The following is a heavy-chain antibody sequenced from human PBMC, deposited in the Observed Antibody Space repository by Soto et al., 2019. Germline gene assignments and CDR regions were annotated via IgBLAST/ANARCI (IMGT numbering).Heavy chain of an antibody. Sequence: SVKVSCKASGGTFSSYAISWVRQAPGQGLEWMGGIIPIFGTANYAQKFQGRVTITADESTSTAYMELSSLRSEDTAVYYCARQYYYGSGSWSYYYYYGMDVWGQGTTVTVSS. D-gene: IGHD3-10*01. J-gene: IGHJ6*02. CDR3: ARQYYYGSGSWSYYYYYGMDV. CDR1: GGTFSSYA. CDR2: IIPIFGTA. V-gene: IGHV1-69*13.